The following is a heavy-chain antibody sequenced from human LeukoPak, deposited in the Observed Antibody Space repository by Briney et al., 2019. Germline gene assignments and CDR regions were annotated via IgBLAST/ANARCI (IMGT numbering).Heavy chain of an antibody. D-gene: IGHD6-13*01. CDR3: ARHRRLGPYSSSWYGVYYYYMDV. J-gene: IGHJ6*03. CDR2: IYPGDSDT. CDR1: GYSFTIYW. Sequence: GESLKISCKGSGYSFTIYWIGWVRQMPGKGLEWMGIIYPGDSDTRYSPSFQGQVTISADKSISTAYLQWSSLKASDTAMYYCARHRRLGPYSSSWYGVYYYYMDVWGKGTTVTVSS. V-gene: IGHV5-51*01.